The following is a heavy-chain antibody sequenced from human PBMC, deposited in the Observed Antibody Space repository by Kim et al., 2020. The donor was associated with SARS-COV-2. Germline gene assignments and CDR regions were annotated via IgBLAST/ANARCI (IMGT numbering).Heavy chain of an antibody. CDR3: ARDLFHTGFDY. V-gene: IGHV1-3*01. D-gene: IGHD2-8*02. Sequence: NTKVSQTFEGRVTFTRATSANTASMELSSLRSEDTAVYYCARDLFHTGFDYWGQGTLVAVSS. CDR2: NT. J-gene: IGHJ4*02.